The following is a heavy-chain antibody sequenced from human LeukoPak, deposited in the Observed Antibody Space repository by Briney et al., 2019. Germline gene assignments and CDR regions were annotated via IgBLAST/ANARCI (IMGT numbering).Heavy chain of an antibody. D-gene: IGHD3-10*01. Sequence: PGGSLRLSCAASGFTFSSYAMSWVRQAPGKGLEWVSAISGSGGSTYYADSVKGRFTISRDNSKNTLYLQMNSLRAEDTALYYCAKVVGAQVRGPYFDYWGQGTLVTVSS. CDR1: GFTFSSYA. CDR2: ISGSGGST. J-gene: IGHJ4*02. V-gene: IGHV3-23*01. CDR3: AKVVGAQVRGPYFDY.